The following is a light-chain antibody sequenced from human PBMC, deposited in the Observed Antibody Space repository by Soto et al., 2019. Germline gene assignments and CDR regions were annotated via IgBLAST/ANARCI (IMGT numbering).Light chain of an antibody. CDR1: QSVSTY. Sequence: EIVLAQSPATLSLSPGERATLSCRASQSVSTYLAWYQQKPGQAPGLLIYDASSRATGIPARFSGSGSGTEITLTISSLEPEDFAVYYCQQRSNWPVTFGQGTRVEIK. J-gene: IGKJ1*01. V-gene: IGKV3-11*01. CDR2: DAS. CDR3: QQRSNWPVT.